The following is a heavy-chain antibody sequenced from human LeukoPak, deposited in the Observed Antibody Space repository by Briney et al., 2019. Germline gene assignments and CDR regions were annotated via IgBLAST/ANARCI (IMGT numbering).Heavy chain of an antibody. CDR2: INGDETST. J-gene: IGHJ4*02. Sequence: PGGSLRLSCAASGFTFSSHWMHWARHAPGKGLVWVSRINGDETSTAYADSVKGRFTISRDNAKNTLYLQMNSLRADDTAVYYCVRARTTVPILFGYWGQGTLVTVSS. CDR3: VRARTTVPILFGY. CDR1: GFTFSSHW. V-gene: IGHV3-74*01. D-gene: IGHD4-17*01.